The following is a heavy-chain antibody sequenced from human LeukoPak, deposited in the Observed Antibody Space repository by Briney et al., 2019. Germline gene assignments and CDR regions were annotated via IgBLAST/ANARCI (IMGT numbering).Heavy chain of an antibody. CDR1: GYTFTNYD. J-gene: IGHJ4*02. D-gene: IGHD4-17*01. V-gene: IGHV1-8*01. CDR2: MNPNSGNT. CDR3: TRGRSNYHYGVYILYFDY. Sequence: ASVKVSCKASGYTFTNYDINWVRQATGQGLEWMGWMNPNSGNTGYAQKFQGRVTMTRNTSINTAYMELSSLTSDDTVVYYCTRGRSNYHYGVYILYFDYWGQGTPVTVSA.